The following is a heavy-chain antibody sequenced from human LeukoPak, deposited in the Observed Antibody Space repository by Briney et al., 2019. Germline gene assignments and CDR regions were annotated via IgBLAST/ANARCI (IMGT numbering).Heavy chain of an antibody. V-gene: IGHV3-7*01. CDR1: GFTFGNFW. Sequence: GWSLRLSCPASGFTFGNFWMSWVRQAPGRGLQWVASMKGDGSHIYYVDSVKGRFTISRDNARNSGYLQMNSLRAGDTAVYYCARLFGGVTTFDYWGQGALVTVSS. J-gene: IGHJ4*02. CDR2: MKGDGSHI. CDR3: ARLFGGVTTFDY. D-gene: IGHD2-8*02.